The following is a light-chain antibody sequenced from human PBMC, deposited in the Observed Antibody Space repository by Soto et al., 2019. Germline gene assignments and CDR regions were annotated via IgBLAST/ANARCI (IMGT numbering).Light chain of an antibody. CDR2: DGS. CDR3: QQRSNWLLT. V-gene: IGKV3-11*01. CDR1: QSVSSD. J-gene: IGKJ4*01. Sequence: EIVLTQSPATLSLSPGERATLSCRASQSVSSDLAWYQQKPGQAPRLLIYDGSNRATGVPARFSGSGSGTYFTLTISSLEPEDFAVYYCQQRSNWLLTFGGGNKVEIK.